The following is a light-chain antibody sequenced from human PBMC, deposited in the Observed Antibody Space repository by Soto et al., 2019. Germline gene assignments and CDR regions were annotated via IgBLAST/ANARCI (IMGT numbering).Light chain of an antibody. Sequence: VLTQSPGTLSLSPGEKATISCRASQSVSSSYLAWYQQKPGQAPSLLIYGASSRASGIPESFSGSGSGTDFTLTVSRLEPEDFAVYYCQQFGSSSCTFGQGTQVEIK. J-gene: IGKJ1*01. CDR1: QSVSSSY. V-gene: IGKV3-20*01. CDR2: GAS. CDR3: QQFGSSSCT.